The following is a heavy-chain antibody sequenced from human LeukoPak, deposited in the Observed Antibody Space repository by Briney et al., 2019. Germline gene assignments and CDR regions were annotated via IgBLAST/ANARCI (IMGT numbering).Heavy chain of an antibody. D-gene: IGHD4-17*01. CDR2: MNPNSGNT. J-gene: IGHJ3*02. CDR3: ARGRYGDYDAFDI. CDR1: GYTFTSYD. V-gene: IGHV1-8*01. Sequence: GSVQVSCKASGYTFTSYDINWVRQATGQGLEWMGWMNPNSGNTGYAQKFQGRVTMTRNTSISAAYMELSSLRSEDTAVYYCARGRYGDYDAFDIWGQGTMVTVSS.